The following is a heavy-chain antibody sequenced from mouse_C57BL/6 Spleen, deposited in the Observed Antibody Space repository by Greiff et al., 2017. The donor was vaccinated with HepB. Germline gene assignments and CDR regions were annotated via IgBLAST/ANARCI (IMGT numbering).Heavy chain of an antibody. CDR3: ASPYDYDGAMDY. J-gene: IGHJ4*01. CDR1: GYSITSGYY. CDR2: ISYDGSN. Sequence: VQLKQSGPGLVKPSQSLSLTCSVTGYSITSGYYWNWIRQFPGNKLEWMGYISYDGSNNYNPSLKNRISITRDPSKNQFFLKLNSVTTEDTATYYCASPYDYDGAMDYWGQGTSVTVSS. D-gene: IGHD2-4*01. V-gene: IGHV3-6*01.